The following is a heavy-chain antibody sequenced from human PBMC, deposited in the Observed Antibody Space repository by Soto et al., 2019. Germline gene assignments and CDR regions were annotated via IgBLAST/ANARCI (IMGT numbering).Heavy chain of an antibody. CDR1: GFTFLSHS. Sequence: GSLRLSCAASGFTFLSHSLNCVPQAPGTGLEWVSSISSSSSYIYYADSVKGRFTISRDNAKNSLYLQMNSLRAEDTAVYYCARDGGYCSSTSCLSWFYYYMDVWGKGT. CDR3: ARDGGYCSSTSCLSWFYYYMDV. CDR2: ISSSSSYI. J-gene: IGHJ6*03. D-gene: IGHD2-2*01. V-gene: IGHV3-21*01.